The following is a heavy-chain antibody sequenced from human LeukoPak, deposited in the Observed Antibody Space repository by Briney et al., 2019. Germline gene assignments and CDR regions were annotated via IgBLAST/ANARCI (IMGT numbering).Heavy chain of an antibody. D-gene: IGHD2-15*01. CDR2: ISSSSSYI. CDR3: TRVRCSGGTCYSSDY. CDR1: GFTFSSYS. Sequence: PGGSLRLSCAASGFTFSSYSMNWVRQAPGQGLEWVSSISSSSSYIYYADSVKGRFTISRDNAKNSLFLQMNSLRAEDTAVYYCTRVRCSGGTCYSSDYWGRGTLVTVSS. V-gene: IGHV3-21*01. J-gene: IGHJ4*02.